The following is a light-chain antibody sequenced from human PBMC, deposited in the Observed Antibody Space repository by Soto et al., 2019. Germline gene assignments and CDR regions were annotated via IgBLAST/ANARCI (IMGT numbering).Light chain of an antibody. V-gene: IGKV1-33*01. J-gene: IGKJ5*01. CDR1: QFINIY. CDR2: DAS. CDR3: QQYDIRTIT. Sequence: DIQMTQSPSSLLASVRDRVAITCQATQFINIYLNWYQHKPGKAPNLLIYDASNLEIGVKFMFSGSGSGTHFTFTIRSLQTEDIGTYYCQQYDIRTITFGRGVRPEIK.